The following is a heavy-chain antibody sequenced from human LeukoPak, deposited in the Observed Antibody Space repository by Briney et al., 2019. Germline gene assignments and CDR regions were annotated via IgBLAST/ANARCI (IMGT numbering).Heavy chain of an antibody. CDR1: GFTFSSYG. Sequence: GGSLRLSCAASGFTFSSYGMHWVRQAPGKGLEWVAVISYDGSNKYYADSVKGRFTISRDNSKNTLYLQTNSLRAEDTAVYYCAKGAVSYVWAFDIWGQGTMVTVSS. D-gene: IGHD3-16*01. J-gene: IGHJ3*02. V-gene: IGHV3-30*18. CDR3: AKGAVSYVWAFDI. CDR2: ISYDGSNK.